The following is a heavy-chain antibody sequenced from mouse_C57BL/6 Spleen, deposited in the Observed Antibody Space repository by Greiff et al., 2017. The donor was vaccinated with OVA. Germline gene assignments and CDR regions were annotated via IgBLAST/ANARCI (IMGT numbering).Heavy chain of an antibody. V-gene: IGHV1-69*01. CDR1: GYTFTSYW. CDR3: AGWGATVVADYYAMDY. D-gene: IGHD1-1*01. CDR2: IDPSDSYT. Sequence: QVQLQQPGAELVMPGASVKLSCKASGYTFTSYWMHWVKQRPGQGLEWIGEIDPSDSYTNYNQKFKGKSTLTVDKSSSTAYMQLSSLTSEDSAVYYCAGWGATVVADYYAMDYWGQGTSVTVSS. J-gene: IGHJ4*01.